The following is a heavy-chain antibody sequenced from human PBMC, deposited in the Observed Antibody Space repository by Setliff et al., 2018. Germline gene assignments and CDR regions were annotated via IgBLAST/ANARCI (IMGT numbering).Heavy chain of an antibody. Sequence: PSETLSLTCAVYGGSFSGYYWSWIRQPPGKGLEWIGEINHSGSTNYNPSLKSRVTISVDKSKNQFYLKLSSVTAADTAVYYCARGYSGYDYLKPFDYWGQGTLVTVSS. V-gene: IGHV4-34*01. CDR2: INHSGST. J-gene: IGHJ4*02. CDR1: GGSFSGYY. D-gene: IGHD5-12*01. CDR3: ARGYSGYDYLKPFDY.